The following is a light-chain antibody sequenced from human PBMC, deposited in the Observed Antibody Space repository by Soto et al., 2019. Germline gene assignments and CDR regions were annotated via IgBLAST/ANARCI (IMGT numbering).Light chain of an antibody. CDR1: QSLLRSNGYVY. Sequence: DVVLTQSPLSLPVTPGEPASISCRSSQSLLRSNGYVYLDWYLQKPGQSPQLLIYLGSNRASGVXDXYSGSVSATDFTLKISEVEAEDFGVYYCMQALQTPRTFGQGTKLEIK. CDR2: LGS. J-gene: IGKJ2*01. V-gene: IGKV2-28*01. CDR3: MQALQTPRT.